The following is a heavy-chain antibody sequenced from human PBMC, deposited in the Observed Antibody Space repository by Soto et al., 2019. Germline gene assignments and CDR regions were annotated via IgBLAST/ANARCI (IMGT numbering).Heavy chain of an antibody. Sequence: SCAASGFTFSGSAMHWVRQASGKGLEWVGRIRSKANSYATAYAASVKGRFTISRDDSKNTAYLQMNSLKTEDTAVYYCTYGSASYYYYGMDVWGQGITVTVSS. V-gene: IGHV3-73*01. CDR1: GFTFSGSA. CDR3: TYGSASYYYYGMDV. D-gene: IGHD1-26*01. J-gene: IGHJ6*02. CDR2: IRSKANSYAT.